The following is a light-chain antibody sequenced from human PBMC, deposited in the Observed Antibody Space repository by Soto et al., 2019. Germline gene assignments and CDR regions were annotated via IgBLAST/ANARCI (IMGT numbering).Light chain of an antibody. V-gene: IGLV2-23*01. CDR1: ASDVGSYSL. CDR3: CSYAGSATYV. CDR2: EGT. Sequence: QSALTQPASVSGSPGQSITISCTGTASDVGSYSLVSWYQQHPGKAPKLMIYEGTKRPSGVSNRFSGSKSGNTASLTISVVQAEDEADYYCCSYAGSATYVFGTGTKLTVL. J-gene: IGLJ1*01.